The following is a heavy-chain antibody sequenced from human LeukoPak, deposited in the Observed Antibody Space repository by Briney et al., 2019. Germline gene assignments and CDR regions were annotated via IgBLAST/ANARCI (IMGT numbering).Heavy chain of an antibody. D-gene: IGHD3-22*01. CDR2: ISGSGSTT. CDR3: AKGGEYYYDSSGYYY. V-gene: IGHV3-23*01. CDR1: GFTFSSHA. Sequence: GGSLRLSCSASGFTFSSHAMSWVRQAPGKGLEWVSGISGSGSTTYYADSVKGRFTISRDHSKNTLFLQMNSLRAEDTAVYYCAKGGEYYYDSSGYYYWGQGTLVTVSS. J-gene: IGHJ4*02.